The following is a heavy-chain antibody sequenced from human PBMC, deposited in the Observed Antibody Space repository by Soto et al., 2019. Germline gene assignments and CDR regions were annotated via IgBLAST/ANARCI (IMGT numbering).Heavy chain of an antibody. V-gene: IGHV1-69*01. Sequence: QVHLVQSGAEVKKAGSSVKVSCKASGGTVSSYAITWVRQAPGKGLEWMGVFIPIFVSAHYAQKFQGRVTITADESTSTAYMELSGLRSEDTAIYYCARDLSSDSTGFRGYDLWGQGTLVIVSS. CDR3: ARDLSSDSTGFRGYDL. J-gene: IGHJ4*02. CDR1: GGTVSSYA. D-gene: IGHD3-10*01. CDR2: FIPIFVSA.